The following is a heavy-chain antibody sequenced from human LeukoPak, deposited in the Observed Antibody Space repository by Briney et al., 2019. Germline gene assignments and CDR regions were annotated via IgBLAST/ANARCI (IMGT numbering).Heavy chain of an antibody. J-gene: IGHJ2*01. CDR3: ARAPYYYDSSGYSSGPLYRYFDL. D-gene: IGHD3-22*01. V-gene: IGHV1-24*01. Sequence: ASVKVSCKVSGYTLTELSMHWVRQAPGKGLEWMGGFDPEHGETVYAQKFQGRLTMTEDTSTHTAYMELSSLRSDDTAVYYCARAPYYYDSSGYSSGPLYRYFDLWGRGTLVTVSS. CDR1: GYTLTELS. CDR2: FDPEHGET.